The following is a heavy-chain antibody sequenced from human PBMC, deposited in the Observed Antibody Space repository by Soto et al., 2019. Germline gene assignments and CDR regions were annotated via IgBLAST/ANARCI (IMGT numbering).Heavy chain of an antibody. J-gene: IGHJ6*02. CDR3: AKDLLRPGRAYGMDV. V-gene: IGHV3-30*18. Sequence: QVQLVESGGGVVQPGRSLRLSCAASGFTFSSYVMHWVRQAPGKGLEWVAVISYDGSNKYYADSVKGRFTISRDNSKNTLYLQMNSLRAEDTAVYYCAKDLLRPGRAYGMDVWGQGTTVTVS. CDR1: GFTFSSYV. CDR2: ISYDGSNK. D-gene: IGHD6-25*01.